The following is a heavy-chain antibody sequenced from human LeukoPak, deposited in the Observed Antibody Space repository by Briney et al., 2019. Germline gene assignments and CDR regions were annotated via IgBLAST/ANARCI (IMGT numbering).Heavy chain of an antibody. CDR3: ARALSVVTSCFDY. CDR1: GGSISSTSYY. V-gene: IGHV4-39*01. D-gene: IGHD4-23*01. Sequence: SXTLSLTCTVSGGSISSTSYYWGWIRQPPGKGLEWIGSVYYSGRTYYNPSLKSRVIISVDTSKNQFSLKLTSVTAADTAVYYSARALSVVTSCFDYWGQGTLVTVSS. CDR2: VYYSGRT. J-gene: IGHJ4*02.